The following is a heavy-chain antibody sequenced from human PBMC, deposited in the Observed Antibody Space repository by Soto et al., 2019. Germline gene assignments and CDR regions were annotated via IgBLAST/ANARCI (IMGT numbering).Heavy chain of an antibody. D-gene: IGHD3-22*01. Sequence: GGSLRLSCAASGFTFSSYAMNWVRQAPGKGLEWVSAISGSGGSTYYADSVKGRFTISRDNSKNTLYLQMNSLRAEDTAVYYCAKDGSYYYDPTDAFDIWGQGTMVTVSS. J-gene: IGHJ3*02. V-gene: IGHV3-23*01. CDR2: ISGSGGST. CDR3: AKDGSYYYDPTDAFDI. CDR1: GFTFSSYA.